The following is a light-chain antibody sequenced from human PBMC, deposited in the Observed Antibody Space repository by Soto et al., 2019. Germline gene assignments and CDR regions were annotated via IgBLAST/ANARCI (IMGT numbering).Light chain of an antibody. CDR2: KAS. V-gene: IGKV1-5*03. Sequence: IQMTQSPSTLSASVGDRVAITCRASQSIGIWLAWYQQKPGKAPRFLIYKASSLGSGVPSRFSGSGSGTDFTLTISSLQPDDFAIYYCQQYNSHSSYTFGQGTKLEIK. CDR3: QQYNSHSSYT. CDR1: QSIGIW. J-gene: IGKJ2*01.